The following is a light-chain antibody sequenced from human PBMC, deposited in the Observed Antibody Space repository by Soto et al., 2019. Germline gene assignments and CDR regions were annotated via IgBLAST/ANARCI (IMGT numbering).Light chain of an antibody. CDR3: QHYNSYSEA. CDR1: HGIRNY. Sequence: PLSQSPSFLSAPVGEGVPIICRASHGIRNYLAWYQQKPGRAPKLLIYIASTLQSGVPSRFSGSYSGTEFTLTISSLQPDDFATYYCQHYNSYSEAFGQGTKVAIK. V-gene: IGKV1-9*01. CDR2: IAS. J-gene: IGKJ1*01.